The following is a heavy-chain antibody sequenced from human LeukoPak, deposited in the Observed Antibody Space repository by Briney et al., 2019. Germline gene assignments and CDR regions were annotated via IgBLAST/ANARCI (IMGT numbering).Heavy chain of an antibody. CDR3: ARVRRYCSGGSCYSFGFDY. CDR2: IYYSGST. Sequence: SETLSLTCTVSGGSIRSYYWSWIRQPPGKGLEWIGYIYYSGSTNYNPSLKSRVTISVDTSKNQFSLKLSSVTAADTAVYYCARVRRYCSGGSCYSFGFDYWGQGTLVTVSS. D-gene: IGHD2-15*01. CDR1: GGSIRSYY. J-gene: IGHJ4*02. V-gene: IGHV4-59*01.